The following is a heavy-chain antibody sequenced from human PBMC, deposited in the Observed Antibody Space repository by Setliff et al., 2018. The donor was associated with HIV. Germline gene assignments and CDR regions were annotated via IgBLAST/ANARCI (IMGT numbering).Heavy chain of an antibody. Sequence: VASVKVSCKASGTNLDSFVISWVRQASGQGLEWPGGIIPILEKTNYAQKFQGRVTITADTSTSTAYMELSSQTSEDTAVYYCARGYNWNYVLAYWGQGTQVTVS. CDR1: GTNLDSFV. CDR2: IIPILEKT. J-gene: IGHJ4*02. V-gene: IGHV1-69*10. D-gene: IGHD1-7*01. CDR3: ARGYNWNYVLAY.